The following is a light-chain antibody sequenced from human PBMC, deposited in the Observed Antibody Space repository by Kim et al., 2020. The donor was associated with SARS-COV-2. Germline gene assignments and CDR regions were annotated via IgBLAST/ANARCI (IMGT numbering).Light chain of an antibody. CDR3: TSWHSSGDNVV. CDR1: SLKNHY. CDR2: GKS. V-gene: IGLV3-19*01. J-gene: IGLJ2*01. Sequence: SSELTQDPAVSAALGQTVRLTCQGDSLKNHYATWYQQTPGQAPLLVLYGKSNRPSGIPDRLSGSASGNTASLTITAAQAEEEADHHCTSWHSSGDNVVFG.